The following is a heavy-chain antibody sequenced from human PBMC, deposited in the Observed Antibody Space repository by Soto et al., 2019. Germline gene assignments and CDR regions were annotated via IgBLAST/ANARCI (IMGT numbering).Heavy chain of an antibody. Sequence: SETLSLTCTVSGGSISSGDYYWSWIRQHPGKGLEWIGYIYYSGITYYNPSLKSRVTISLDTSKNQFSLKLSSVTAAATAVYFCARFVVVTAIRDMDVWGQGTTVTVSS. J-gene: IGHJ6*02. V-gene: IGHV4-31*03. CDR3: ARFVVVTAIRDMDV. D-gene: IGHD2-21*02. CDR2: IYYSGIT. CDR1: GGSISSGDYY.